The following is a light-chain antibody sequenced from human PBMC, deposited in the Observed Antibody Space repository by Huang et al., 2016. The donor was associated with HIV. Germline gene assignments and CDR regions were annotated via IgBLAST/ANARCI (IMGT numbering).Light chain of an antibody. CDR2: ATT. J-gene: IGKJ1*01. CDR3: QQYDSPPWT. Sequence: EIVLTQSPGTLALSPGERATLSCRASKSVRSNYLVWYQQKPGQAPRLLIYATTSRATGIPERFSGSGSGTDFTLIISRLEPEDFAFYYCQQYDSPPWTCGQGTKVEIK. CDR1: KSVRSNY. V-gene: IGKV3-20*01.